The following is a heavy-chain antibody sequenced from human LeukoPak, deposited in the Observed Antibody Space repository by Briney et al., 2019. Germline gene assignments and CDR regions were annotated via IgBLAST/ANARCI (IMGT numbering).Heavy chain of an antibody. CDR1: GFSFQSYG. Sequence: GGSLRLSCAASGFSFQSYGMLWLRQAPGKGLEWVAFIRYDGSNKYYADSVKGRFTISRDNSKNTLYLQMNSLRAEDTAVYYCAKGGSYDSSGYYLDYWGQGTLVTVSS. V-gene: IGHV3-30*02. CDR2: IRYDGSNK. D-gene: IGHD3-22*01. J-gene: IGHJ4*02. CDR3: AKGGSYDSSGYYLDY.